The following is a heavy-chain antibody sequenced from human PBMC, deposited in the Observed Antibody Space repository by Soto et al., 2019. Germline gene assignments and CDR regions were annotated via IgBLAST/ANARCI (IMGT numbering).Heavy chain of an antibody. Sequence: QVQLQQWGTGLLKPSETLSLTCSVHGGSLSGYYWTWIRQSPGKGLEWIGEINHSESTNYNPSLKSRLTISLDTSKNQFSLNLTSVTAADTAVYYCARLPIYYYYYMDVWGKGTTVTVSS. CDR1: GGSLSGYY. D-gene: IGHD2-21*01. V-gene: IGHV4-34*01. J-gene: IGHJ6*03. CDR3: ARLPIYYYYYMDV. CDR2: INHSEST.